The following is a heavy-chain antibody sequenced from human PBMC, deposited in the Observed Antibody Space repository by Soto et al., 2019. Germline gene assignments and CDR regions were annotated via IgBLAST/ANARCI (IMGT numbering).Heavy chain of an antibody. V-gene: IGHV3-72*01. CDR2: TRNKANSYTT. Sequence: GGSLRLSCAASGFTFSDHYMDWVRQAPGKGLEWVGRTRNKANSYTTEYAASVKGRFTISRDDSKNSLYLQMNSLKTEDTAVYYCAKVENSGYDPPRDGYYGMDVWGQGTTVTVSS. D-gene: IGHD5-12*01. CDR3: AKVENSGYDPPRDGYYGMDV. CDR1: GFTFSDHY. J-gene: IGHJ6*02.